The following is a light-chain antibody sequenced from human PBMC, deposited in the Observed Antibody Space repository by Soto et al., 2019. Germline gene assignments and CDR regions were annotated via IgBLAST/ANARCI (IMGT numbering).Light chain of an antibody. V-gene: IGLV2-14*01. Sequence: QSALTQPASVSGSPGQSITISCTGTSIDVGGYNYVSWYQQHPGKAPKLMIYDISKRPSGVSNRFAGSTYGTTASLTISGLQAEDEADYYCSSYTSSSTLVFGGGTKLTVL. CDR2: DIS. CDR3: SSYTSSSTLV. J-gene: IGLJ2*01. CDR1: SIDVGGYNY.